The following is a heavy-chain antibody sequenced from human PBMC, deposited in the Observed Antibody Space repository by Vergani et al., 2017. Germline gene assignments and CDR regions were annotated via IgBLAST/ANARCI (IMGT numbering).Heavy chain of an antibody. J-gene: IGHJ4*02. Sequence: QLQLQESGSGLVKPSQTLSLTCAVSGGSISSGGYSWSWIRQPPGKGLEWIGYIYHSGRTYYNPSLKSRVTISVDRSKNQFSLKLSSVTAADTAVYYCARAPYYYDSSGPLFDYWGQGTLVTVSS. D-gene: IGHD3-22*01. CDR2: IYHSGRT. CDR1: GGSISSGGYS. V-gene: IGHV4-30-2*01. CDR3: ARAPYYYDSSGPLFDY.